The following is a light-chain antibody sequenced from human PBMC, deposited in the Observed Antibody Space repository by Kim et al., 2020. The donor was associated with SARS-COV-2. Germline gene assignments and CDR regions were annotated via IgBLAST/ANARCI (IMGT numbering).Light chain of an antibody. Sequence: CGQTVRITFQGDSLRSYYATWYQQKPGQAPIIVIYGKNNRPSGIPDRFAGSSSGNTASLTITGTQAGDEADYYCNSRDSNDNVVFGGGTQLTVL. CDR2: GKN. J-gene: IGLJ2*01. CDR1: SLRSYY. CDR3: NSRDSNDNVV. V-gene: IGLV3-19*01.